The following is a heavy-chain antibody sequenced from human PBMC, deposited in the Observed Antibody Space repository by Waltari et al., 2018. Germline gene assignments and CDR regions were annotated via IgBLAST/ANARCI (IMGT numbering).Heavy chain of an antibody. CDR1: GGSFSGYY. D-gene: IGHD6-13*01. CDR3: ARRSRSWYGVDY. Sequence: QVQLQQWGAGLLKPSETLSLTCAVYGGSFSGYYWSWIRQPPGKGLEWIGEINHSGSTNSNPSLKSRVTISVDTSKNQFSLKLSSVTAADTAVYYCARRSRSWYGVDYWGQGTLVTVSS. CDR2: INHSGST. V-gene: IGHV4-34*01. J-gene: IGHJ4*02.